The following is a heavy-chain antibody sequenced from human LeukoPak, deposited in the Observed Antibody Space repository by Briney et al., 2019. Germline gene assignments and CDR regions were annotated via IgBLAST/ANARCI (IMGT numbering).Heavy chain of an antibody. Sequence: SETLSLTCAVYGGSFSGYYWSWIRQPPGKGLEWIGEINHSGSTNYNPSLKSRVTISVDTSKNQFSLKLSSVTAADTAVYYCARLRRTMVRGVKSGFDYWGQGTLVTVSS. CDR1: GGSFSGYY. J-gene: IGHJ4*02. CDR2: INHSGST. V-gene: IGHV4-34*01. D-gene: IGHD3-10*01. CDR3: ARLRRTMVRGVKSGFDY.